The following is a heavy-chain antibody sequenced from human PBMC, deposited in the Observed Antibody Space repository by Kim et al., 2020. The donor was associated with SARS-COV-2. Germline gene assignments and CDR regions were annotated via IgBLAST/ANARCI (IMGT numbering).Heavy chain of an antibody. V-gene: IGHV4-34*01. Sequence: SETLSLTCAIHGGPFSGYFWTWIRQSPGKGLEWIGEINYSGNTRYNPSLQSRVTISVDTSRSQFSLKLKSVTAADTAVFYCAGAYGDYADPPHYSYYGL. CDR1: GGPFSGYF. CDR3: AGAYGDYADPPHYSYYGL. D-gene: IGHD4-17*01. CDR2: INYSGNT. J-gene: IGHJ6*01.